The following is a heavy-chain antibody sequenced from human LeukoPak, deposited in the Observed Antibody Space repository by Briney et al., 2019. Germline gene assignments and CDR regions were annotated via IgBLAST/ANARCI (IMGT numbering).Heavy chain of an antibody. CDR2: NYYSGST. J-gene: IGHJ6*04. CDR1: GGSISSSSYY. CDR3: AWQSTADV. D-gene: IGHD2-2*01. Sequence: SETLSLTCTVSGGSISSSSYYWGWIRQPPGKGLEWHGSNYYSGSTYYNPSLKSRVTISVDTAKNQFSLKLSSVTAADTAVYYCAWQSTADVWGKGTTVTVSS. V-gene: IGHV4-39*01.